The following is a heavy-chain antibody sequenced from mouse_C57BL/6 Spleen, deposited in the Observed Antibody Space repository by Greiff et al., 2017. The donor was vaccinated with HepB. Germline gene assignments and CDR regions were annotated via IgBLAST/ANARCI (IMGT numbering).Heavy chain of an antibody. CDR1: GYTFTSYW. J-gene: IGHJ2*01. CDR3: ARGGDGYSSFDY. CDR2: IDPSDSYT. V-gene: IGHV1-59*01. Sequence: QVQLKQSGAELVRPGTSVKLSCKASGYTFTSYWMHWVKQRPGQGLEWIGVIDPSDSYTNYNQKFKGKATLTVDTSSSTAYMQLSSLTSEDSAVYYCARGGDGYSSFDYWGQGTTLTVSS. D-gene: IGHD2-3*01.